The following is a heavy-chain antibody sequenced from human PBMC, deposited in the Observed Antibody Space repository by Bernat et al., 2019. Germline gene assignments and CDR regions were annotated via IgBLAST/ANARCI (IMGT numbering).Heavy chain of an antibody. J-gene: IGHJ4*02. V-gene: IGHV3-48*03. CDR1: EFTFSSHA. Sequence: EVQLVESGGGLEQPGGSLRLSCAASEFTFSSHAMNWVRQAPGKGLEWVSYISSSGTIQYADSVKGRFTISRDNAKNSLFLLMNSLRAEDTAVYYCAREYSGTYHAFDYWGQGTLVTVSS. CDR3: AREYSGTYHAFDY. CDR2: ISSSGTI. D-gene: IGHD1-26*01.